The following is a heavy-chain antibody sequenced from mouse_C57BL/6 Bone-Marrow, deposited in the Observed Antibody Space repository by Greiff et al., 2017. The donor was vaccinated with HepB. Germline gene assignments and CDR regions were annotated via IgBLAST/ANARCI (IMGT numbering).Heavy chain of an antibody. J-gene: IGHJ4*01. CDR3: ARLDYGSSPYYYAMDY. D-gene: IGHD1-1*01. Sequence: EVKLEESGGGLVKPGGSLKLSCAASGFTFSDYGMHWVRQAPEKGLEWVAYISSGSSTIYYADTVKGRFTISRDNAKNTLFLQMTSLRSEDTAMYYCARLDYGSSPYYYAMDYWGQGTSVTVSS. CDR1: GFTFSDYG. V-gene: IGHV5-17*01. CDR2: ISSGSSTI.